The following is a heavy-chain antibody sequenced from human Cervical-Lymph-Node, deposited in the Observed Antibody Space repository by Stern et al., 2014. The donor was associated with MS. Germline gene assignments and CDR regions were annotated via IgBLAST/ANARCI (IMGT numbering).Heavy chain of an antibody. CDR2: TNPASGHP. V-gene: IGHV7-4-1*02. J-gene: IGHJ5*02. CDR3: ARRQTTAIPLDL. CDR1: GYSIDYYG. D-gene: IGHD2-21*02. Sequence: QVQLVQSGSGLKKPGASVRISCKASGYSIDYYGLNWVRQAPGQGVEWMGGTNPASGHPTYGQVFTGRFVFSLDTSVNTAYLLISSLRPDDTAVYYCARRQTTAIPLDLWGQGTLVVVSS.